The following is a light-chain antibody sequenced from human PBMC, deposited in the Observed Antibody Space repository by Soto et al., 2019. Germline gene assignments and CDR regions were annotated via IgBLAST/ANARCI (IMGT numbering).Light chain of an antibody. CDR3: QQRNNWPPIT. CDR2: DAS. V-gene: IGKV3-11*01. J-gene: IGKJ5*01. Sequence: EIVLTQSPATLSLSPGERSTLSCRASQIVSSYLAWYQQKPGQAPRLLIYDASNRATGVPARFSGSGSGTDFTLTISSLEPEDFALYYCQQRNNWPPITFGQGTRLEIK. CDR1: QIVSSY.